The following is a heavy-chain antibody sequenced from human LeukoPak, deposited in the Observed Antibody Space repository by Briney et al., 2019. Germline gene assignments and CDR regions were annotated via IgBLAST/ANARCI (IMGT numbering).Heavy chain of an antibody. D-gene: IGHD3-22*01. CDR3: ARQPPWDYYDSSGLFDY. V-gene: IGHV4-39*01. CDR1: GGSISSSSCY. CDR2: IYYSGST. J-gene: IGHJ4*02. Sequence: SETLSLTCTVSGGSISSSSCYWGWIRQPPGKGLEWIGSIYYSGSTYYNPSLKSRVTISVDTSKNQFSLKLSSVTAADTAVFYCARQPPWDYYDSSGLFDYWGQGTLVTVSS.